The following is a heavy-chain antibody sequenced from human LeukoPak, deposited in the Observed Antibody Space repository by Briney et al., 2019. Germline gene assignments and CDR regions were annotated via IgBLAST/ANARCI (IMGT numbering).Heavy chain of an antibody. V-gene: IGHV4-61*02. CDR1: DDSISSGSYY. Sequence: SQTLSVTCTVSDDSISSGSYYWSWIRQPAGKGLEWIGRISASGSTNYNPSLKSRVTISVNTSKNQFSLKLSSVTATDTAVYYCAREQRWLQSLDYWGQGTLVTVSS. J-gene: IGHJ4*02. D-gene: IGHD5-24*01. CDR3: AREQRWLQSLDY. CDR2: ISASGST.